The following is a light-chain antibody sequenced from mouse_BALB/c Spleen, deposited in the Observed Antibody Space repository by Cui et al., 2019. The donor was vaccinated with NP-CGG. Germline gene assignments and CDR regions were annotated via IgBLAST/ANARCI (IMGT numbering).Light chain of an antibody. CDR1: TGPVTTSNY. CDR2: GTN. J-gene: IGLJ1*01. CDR3: ALWYSNHWV. V-gene: IGLV1*01. Sequence: QAVVTQESALITSPGETVTLTCRSSTGPVTTSNYANWVQEKPDHLFTGLIGGTNNRVPGVPARFSGSLIGDKAALTITGAQTEDEAIYFCALWYSNHWVFGGGTKLTVL.